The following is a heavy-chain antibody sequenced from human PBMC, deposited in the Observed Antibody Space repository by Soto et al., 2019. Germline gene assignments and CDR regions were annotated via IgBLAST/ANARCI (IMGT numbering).Heavy chain of an antibody. J-gene: IGHJ4*02. D-gene: IGHD2-15*01. CDR2: IYYSGST. V-gene: IGHV4-59*01. CDR1: DGSISGYY. Sequence: SETLSLTCTVSDGSISGYYWSWIRQPPGKGLEWIGYIYYSGSTNYNPSLKSRVTISVDTSKNQFSLKLSSVTAADTAVYYCARGYCSGGSCYRPGFDYWGQGTLVTVSS. CDR3: ARGYCSGGSCYRPGFDY.